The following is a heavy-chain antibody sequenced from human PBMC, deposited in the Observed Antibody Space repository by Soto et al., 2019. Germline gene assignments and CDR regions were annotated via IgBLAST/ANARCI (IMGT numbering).Heavy chain of an antibody. CDR2: IWYDGSNK. V-gene: IGHV3-33*01. CDR1: GFTFSSYG. CDR3: ARVRISGTAFDI. D-gene: IGHD3-10*01. J-gene: IGHJ3*02. Sequence: QVQLVESGGGVVQPGRSLRLSCAASGFTFSSYGMHWVRQAPGKGLEWVAVIWYDGSNKYYADSVKGRFTISRDNSKNTLYLQMNSLRAEDTAVYYCARVRISGTAFDIWGQGTMVTVSS.